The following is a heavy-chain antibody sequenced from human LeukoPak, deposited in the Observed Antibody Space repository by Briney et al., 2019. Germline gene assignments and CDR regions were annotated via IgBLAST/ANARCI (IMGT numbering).Heavy chain of an antibody. Sequence: GGSLRLSCAASGFTFSDAAMHWVRQASGKGLEWVGRIRSKANNYATAYAASVKGRFTISRDDSKNTAYLQMNSLKTEDTAVYYCTRWLQLDQWGQGTLVTVSS. J-gene: IGHJ4*02. D-gene: IGHD5-24*01. V-gene: IGHV3-73*01. CDR1: GFTFSDAA. CDR2: IRSKANNYAT. CDR3: TRWLQLDQ.